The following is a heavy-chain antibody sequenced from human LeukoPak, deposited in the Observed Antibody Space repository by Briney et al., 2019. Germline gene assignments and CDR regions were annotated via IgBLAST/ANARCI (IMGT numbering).Heavy chain of an antibody. J-gene: IGHJ6*02. CDR2: IYYSGST. CDR3: ARFEEYYYHGMDV. V-gene: IGHV4-59*12. CDR1: GGSISSYY. Sequence: KTSETLSLTCTVSGGSISSYYWSWIRQPPGKGLEWIGYIYYSGSTNYNPSLKSRVTISIDTSKNQFSLKLISVTAADTAVYYCARFEEYYYHGMDVWGQGTTVTVSS.